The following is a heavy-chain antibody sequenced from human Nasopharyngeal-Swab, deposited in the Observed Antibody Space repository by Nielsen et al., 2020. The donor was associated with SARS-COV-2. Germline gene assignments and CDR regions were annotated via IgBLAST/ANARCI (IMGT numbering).Heavy chain of an antibody. CDR3: ARESHYDFWSGYYPSKYYYYYMDV. D-gene: IGHD3-3*01. V-gene: IGHV3-11*04. CDR1: GFTFSDYC. J-gene: IGHJ6*03. CDR2: ISSSGSTI. Sequence: GESLKISCAASGFTFSDYCMSWIRQAPGKGLEWVSYISSSGSTIYYADSVKGRFTISRDNAKNSLYLQMSSLRAEDTAVYYCARESHYDFWSGYYPSKYYYYYMDVWGKGTTVTVSS.